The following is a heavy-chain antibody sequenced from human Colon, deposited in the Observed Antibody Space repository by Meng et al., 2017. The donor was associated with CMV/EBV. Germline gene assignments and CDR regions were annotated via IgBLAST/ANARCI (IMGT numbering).Heavy chain of an antibody. V-gene: IGHV3-23*01. J-gene: IGHJ4*02. D-gene: IGHD2-15*01. CDR1: GFTFTSYD. CDR2: IGRGSGA. CDR3: ARDRWFTF. Sequence: GQLLESGGGLVQPGGSMSLSCAASGFTFTSYDMSWVRQAPGKGLEWVSTIGRGSGANYADSVKGRFTMSRDNSKNTVYLEMNNLRAEDTAIYYCARDRWFTFWGQGVLVTVSS.